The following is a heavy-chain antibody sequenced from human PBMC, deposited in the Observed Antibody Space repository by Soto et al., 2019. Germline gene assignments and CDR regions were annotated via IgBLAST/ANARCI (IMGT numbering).Heavy chain of an antibody. V-gene: IGHV4-61*08. CDR2: IYYTGST. CDR1: GGSISSGGYY. J-gene: IGHJ4*02. Sequence: TSETLSLTCTVSGGSISSGGYYWSWIRQHPGKGLEWIGYIYYTGSTSCNPSLKSRVTLSVDTAKNQFSLKLSSVTAADTAVYFCARYTGTYYVYWGQGTLVTVSS. D-gene: IGHD1-26*01. CDR3: ARYTGTYYVY.